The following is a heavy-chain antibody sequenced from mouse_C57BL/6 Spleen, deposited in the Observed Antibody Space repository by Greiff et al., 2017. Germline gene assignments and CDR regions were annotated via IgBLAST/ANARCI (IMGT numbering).Heavy chain of an antibody. V-gene: IGHV3-6*01. Sequence: EVQLQESGPGLVKPSQSLSLTCSVTGYSITSGYYWNWLRQFPGNKLEWMGYISYDGSNNYNPSLKNRISITRDTSKNQFFLKLNSVTTEDTATYYCARGYYYAMDYWGQGTSVTVSS. CDR1: GYSITSGYY. J-gene: IGHJ4*01. CDR2: ISYDGSN. CDR3: ARGYYYAMDY.